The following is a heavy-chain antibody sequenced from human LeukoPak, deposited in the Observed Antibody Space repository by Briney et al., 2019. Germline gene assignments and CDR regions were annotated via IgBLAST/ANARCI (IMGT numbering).Heavy chain of an antibody. Sequence: PGGSLRLSCVASEFTFSAYGMSWVRQAPGTGLEWVSSISGSGSSIHYKESVRGRFTISGDNSGNSIYLQMNSLRAEDTAVYYCSRFVAKWNPGGMEVWGQGTTAIVSS. V-gene: IGHV3-21*01. CDR2: ISGSGSSI. CDR3: SRFVAKWNPGGMEV. J-gene: IGHJ6*02. CDR1: EFTFSAYG. D-gene: IGHD1-20*01.